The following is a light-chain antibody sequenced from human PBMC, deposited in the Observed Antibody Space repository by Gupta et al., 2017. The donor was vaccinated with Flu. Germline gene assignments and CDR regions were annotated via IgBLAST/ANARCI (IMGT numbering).Light chain of an antibody. CDR1: SSNIGSNT. CDR2: SNN. Sequence: QSVPTQPLSASGTHRHRATISCSGSSSNIGSNTVNWYQQLPVTAPKLLIYSNNPRPSGVPDRFSGSKSGTSASLAISWLQSEDEADYYGAAWDDSLNGPVVGGGSKLTV. V-gene: IGLV1-44*01. CDR3: AAWDDSLNGPV. J-gene: IGLJ3*02.